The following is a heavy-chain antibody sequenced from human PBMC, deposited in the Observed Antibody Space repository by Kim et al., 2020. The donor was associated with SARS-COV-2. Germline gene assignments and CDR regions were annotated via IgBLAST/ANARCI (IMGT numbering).Heavy chain of an antibody. D-gene: IGHD3-10*01. CDR2: MNPNSGNT. CDR1: GYTFTSYD. V-gene: IGHV1-8*01. J-gene: IGHJ6*03. Sequence: ASVKVSCKASGYTFTSYDINWVRQATGQGLEWMGWMNPNSGNTGYAQKFQGRVTMTRNTSISTAYMELSSLRSEDTAVYYCARGYMVRGVIIISNYYYYYMDVWGKGTTVTVSS. CDR3: ARGYMVRGVIIISNYYYYYMDV.